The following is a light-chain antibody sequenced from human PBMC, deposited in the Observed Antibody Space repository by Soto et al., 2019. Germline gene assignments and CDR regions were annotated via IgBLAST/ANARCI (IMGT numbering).Light chain of an antibody. Sequence: DIQMTQSPSSLSASVGDRVTITCRASQGIRNDLGWYQQKPGKAPKRLVYAASTLHDGVPSRFSGSGSGTEFTLTISSLEPEDFAVYYCQQRSNWPPLTFGGGTKVEIK. V-gene: IGKV1-17*01. J-gene: IGKJ4*01. CDR3: QQRSNWPPLT. CDR2: AAS. CDR1: QGIRND.